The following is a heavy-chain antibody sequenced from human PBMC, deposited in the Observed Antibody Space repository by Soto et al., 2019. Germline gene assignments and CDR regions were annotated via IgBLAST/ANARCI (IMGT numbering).Heavy chain of an antibody. V-gene: IGHV3-23*01. J-gene: IGHJ4*02. CDR3: ARVGEFGTGTSPGIDD. Sequence: GGSLRLSCAASGFTFSSYAMSWVRQAPGKGLEWVSAISSSGGSTYYADSVKGRFTISRDNSKNTLYLQMNSLRAEDTAVYYCARVGEFGTGTSPGIDDWGQGIRVTVAS. CDR2: ISSSGGST. D-gene: IGHD1-7*01. CDR1: GFTFSSYA.